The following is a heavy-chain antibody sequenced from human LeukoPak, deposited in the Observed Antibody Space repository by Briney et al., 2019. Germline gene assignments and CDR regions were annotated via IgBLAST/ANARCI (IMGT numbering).Heavy chain of an antibody. D-gene: IGHD6-13*01. V-gene: IGHV4-39*01. J-gene: IGHJ4*02. Sequence: SETLSLTCTVSGVSISSSSYYWGWIRQPPGKGLEWSGSIYYSGSTYYNPSLKRRVTVSVDTSKNQFSLKLSSVTASDTAVYYCARHDGIAAPHDFWGQGTLVNVPS. CDR3: ARHDGIAAPHDF. CDR2: IYYSGST. CDR1: GVSISSSSYY.